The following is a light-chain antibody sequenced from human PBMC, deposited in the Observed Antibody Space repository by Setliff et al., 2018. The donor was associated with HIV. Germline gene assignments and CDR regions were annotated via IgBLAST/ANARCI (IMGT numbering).Light chain of an antibody. CDR2: DVN. Sequence: QSALTQPRSVSGSPGQSVTISCTGTSSDVGGYNYVSWYQQHPGKAPKLMIYDVNKRPSGVPDRFSGSKSGTSASLAITGLQAEDEADYYCQSYDTDLAVVFGGGTKVTVL. J-gene: IGLJ2*01. V-gene: IGLV2-11*01. CDR3: QSYDTDLAVV. CDR1: SSDVGGYNY.